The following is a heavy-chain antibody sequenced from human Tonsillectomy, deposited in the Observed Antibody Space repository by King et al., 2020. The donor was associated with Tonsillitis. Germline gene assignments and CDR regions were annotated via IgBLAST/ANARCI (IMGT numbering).Heavy chain of an antibody. D-gene: IGHD2-8*02. Sequence: VQLVQSGGGLVQPGGSLRLSCAASGFTFSSYSTHWVRQAPGKGVEWGSYISISGRSIYYADSVKGRFTISSDNSQNSLYLQMISLRAEDTAVDYCARGLVGRRGDYGMDVWGQGTTVTVSS. CDR3: ARGLVGRRGDYGMDV. V-gene: IGHV3-48*01. CDR2: ISISGRSI. J-gene: IGHJ6*02. CDR1: GFTFSSYS.